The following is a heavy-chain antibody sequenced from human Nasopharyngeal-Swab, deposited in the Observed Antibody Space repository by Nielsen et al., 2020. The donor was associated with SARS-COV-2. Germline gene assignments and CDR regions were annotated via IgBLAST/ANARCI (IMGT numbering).Heavy chain of an antibody. J-gene: IGHJ6*03. CDR2: IYYSGST. V-gene: IGHV4-59*01. Sequence: SETLSLTCTVSGGSISSYYWSWIRQTPGEGLEWIGYIYYSGSTNYNPSLKSRVTISVDTSKNQFSLKLSSVTAADTAVYYCARAQYSGYDYYYYMDVWGKGTTVTVSS. D-gene: IGHD5-12*01. CDR1: GGSISSYY. CDR3: ARAQYSGYDYYYYMDV.